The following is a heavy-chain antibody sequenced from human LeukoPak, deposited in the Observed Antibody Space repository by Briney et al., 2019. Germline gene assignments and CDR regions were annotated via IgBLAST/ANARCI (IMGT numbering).Heavy chain of an antibody. D-gene: IGHD6-19*01. CDR2: INPSGGST. V-gene: IGHV1-46*01. J-gene: IGHJ4*02. CDR1: GYTFTSYY. CDR3: ARGSRWRLAVAGGLDY. Sequence: ASVKVSCKASGYTFTSYYMHWVRQAPGQGLEWMGIINPSGGSTSYAQKFQGRVTMTRDMSTSTVYMELSSLRSEDTAVYYCARGSRWRLAVAGGLDYWGQGTLVTVSS.